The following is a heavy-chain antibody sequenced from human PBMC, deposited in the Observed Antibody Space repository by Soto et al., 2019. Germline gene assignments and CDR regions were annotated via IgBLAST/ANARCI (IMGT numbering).Heavy chain of an antibody. V-gene: IGHV3-30*18. J-gene: IGHJ4*02. D-gene: IGHD5-18*01. CDR1: GFTFSSYG. Sequence: QVQLVESGGGVVQPGRSLRLSCAASGFTFSSYGIHWVRQAPGKGLEWVAVISSDGSNQYYADSLKGRFTISRDNSKNPLYLQMDSLRAEDTAVYYCAKEGIQLWSAFDYWGQGTLVTVSS. CDR3: AKEGIQLWSAFDY. CDR2: ISSDGSNQ.